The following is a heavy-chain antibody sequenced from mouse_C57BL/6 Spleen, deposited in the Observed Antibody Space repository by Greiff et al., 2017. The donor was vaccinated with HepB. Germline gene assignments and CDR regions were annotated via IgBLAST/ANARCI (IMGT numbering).Heavy chain of an antibody. V-gene: IGHV5-15*01. CDR3: ARHDYGNYRYAMDY. CDR1: GFTFSDYG. D-gene: IGHD2-1*01. CDR2: ISNLAYSI. J-gene: IGHJ4*01. Sequence: EVQVVESGGGLVQPGGSLKLSCAASGFTFSDYGMAWVRQAPRKGPEWVAFISNLAYSIYYADTVTGRFTISRENAKNTLYLEMSSLRSEDTAMYYCARHDYGNYRYAMDYWGQGTSVTVSS.